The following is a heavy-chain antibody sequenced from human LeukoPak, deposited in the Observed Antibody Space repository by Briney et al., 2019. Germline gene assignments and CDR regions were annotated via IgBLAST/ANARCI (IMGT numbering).Heavy chain of an antibody. CDR1: GGSISSGSYY. Sequence: SETLSLTCTVSGGSISSGSYYWSWIRQPAGKGPEWIGRIYTSGSTNYNPSLKSRVTISVDTSKNQSYLKLSSVTAADTAVYYCARRQYSYGPNYYYYYMDVWGKGTTVTVSS. J-gene: IGHJ6*03. D-gene: IGHD5-18*01. CDR3: ARRQYSYGPNYYYYYMDV. V-gene: IGHV4-61*02. CDR2: IYTSGST.